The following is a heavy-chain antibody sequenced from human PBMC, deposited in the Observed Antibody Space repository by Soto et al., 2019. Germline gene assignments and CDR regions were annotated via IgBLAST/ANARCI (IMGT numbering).Heavy chain of an antibody. J-gene: IGHJ4*02. CDR1: GFSFSSYT. V-gene: IGHV3-23*01. Sequence: FLRLSCAASGFSFSSYTMTWVRQAPGKTLEWVSTISGSGSATYYADSVKGRFTISRDNSKNTLYLQVSSLRAEDTAVYYCAKAHIGAMAPFDSWGQGTLVTVSS. CDR2: ISGSGSAT. CDR3: AKAHIGAMAPFDS. D-gene: IGHD2-8*01.